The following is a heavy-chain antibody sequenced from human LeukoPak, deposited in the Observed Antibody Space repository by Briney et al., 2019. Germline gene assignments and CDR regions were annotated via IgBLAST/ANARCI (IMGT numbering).Heavy chain of an antibody. D-gene: IGHD6-19*01. CDR2: INHSGST. J-gene: IGHJ5*02. CDR3: ARGRQQWLVWGASPGTLFDP. V-gene: IGHV4-34*01. CDR1: GGSFSGYY. Sequence: PSETLSLTCAVYGGSFSGYYWSWIRQPPGKGLERIGEINHSGSTNYNPSLKSRVTISVDTSKNQFSLKLSSVTAADTAVYYCARGRQQWLVWGASPGTLFDPWGQGTLVTVSS.